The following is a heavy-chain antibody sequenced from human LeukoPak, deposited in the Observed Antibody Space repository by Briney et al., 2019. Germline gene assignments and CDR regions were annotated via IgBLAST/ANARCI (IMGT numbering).Heavy chain of an antibody. J-gene: IGHJ4*02. CDR1: GYTFTIYG. V-gene: IGHV1-18*01. CDR2: ISAYNGNT. CDR3: ARDWDSSSWYSSSVIFDY. D-gene: IGHD6-13*01. Sequence: ASVKVSCKASGYTFTIYGQGLEWMGWISAYNGNTNYAQKLQGRVTMTTDTSTSTAYMELRSLRSDDTAVYYCARDWDSSSWYSSSVIFDYWGQGTLVTVSS.